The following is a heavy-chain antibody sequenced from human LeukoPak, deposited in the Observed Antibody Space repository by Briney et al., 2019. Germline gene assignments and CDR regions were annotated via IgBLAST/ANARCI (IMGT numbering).Heavy chain of an antibody. J-gene: IGHJ6*03. CDR2: IRYDGSNK. Sequence: GGSLRLSCAASGFTFSSYWLSWVRQAPGKGLEWVAFIRYDGSNKYYADSVKGRFTISRDNSKNTPYLQMNSLRAEDTAVYYCAKDKKDSSGWYGSYYYYYYYMDVWGKGTTVTVSS. V-gene: IGHV3-30*02. D-gene: IGHD6-19*01. CDR3: AKDKKDSSGWYGSYYYYYYYMDV. CDR1: GFTFSSYW.